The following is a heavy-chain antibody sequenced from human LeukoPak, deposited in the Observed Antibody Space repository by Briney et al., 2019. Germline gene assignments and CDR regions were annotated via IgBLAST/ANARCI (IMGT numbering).Heavy chain of an antibody. Sequence: GGSLRLSCAACGFTFSSYAMSWVRQAPGKGLEWVSAISGSGGSTYYADSVKGRFTISRDNSKNTLYLQMNSLRAEDTAVYYCAKDGPSVVYVCMDVWGQGTTVTVSS. CDR1: GFTFSSYA. CDR2: ISGSGGST. J-gene: IGHJ6*02. V-gene: IGHV3-23*01. CDR3: AKDGPSVVYVCMDV. D-gene: IGHD2-8*02.